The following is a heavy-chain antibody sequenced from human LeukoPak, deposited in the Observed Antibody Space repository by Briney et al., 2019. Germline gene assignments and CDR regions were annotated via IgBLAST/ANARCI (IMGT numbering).Heavy chain of an antibody. CDR3: AKEDYGDASRGYGVDV. CDR2: INRDGSER. Sequence: GGSLRLSCAASGFTFSNYWMTWVRPAPGKGLEWVANINRDGSERYYVDSVKGRLTISRDDAKSSLYLQMNSLRAEDTAVYYCAKEDYGDASRGYGVDVWGQGTTVTVSS. D-gene: IGHD4-17*01. CDR1: GFTFSNYW. V-gene: IGHV3-7*03. J-gene: IGHJ6*02.